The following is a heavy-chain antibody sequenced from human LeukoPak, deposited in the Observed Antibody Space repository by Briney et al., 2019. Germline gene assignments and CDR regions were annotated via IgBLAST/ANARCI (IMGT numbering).Heavy chain of an antibody. D-gene: IGHD3-9*01. J-gene: IGHJ5*02. CDR3: ARHQGVLYYDILTGYRRSNWFDP. V-gene: IGHV5-51*01. Sequence: PGESLKISCKGAGYIFTSYWIGCVRQLPGKGLEWMGIIYPGDSDTTYSPSFQGQVTISADKSISTAYLQWSSLKASDTAMYYCARHQGVLYYDILTGYRRSNWFDPWGQGTLVTVSS. CDR2: IYPGDSDT. CDR1: GYIFTSYW.